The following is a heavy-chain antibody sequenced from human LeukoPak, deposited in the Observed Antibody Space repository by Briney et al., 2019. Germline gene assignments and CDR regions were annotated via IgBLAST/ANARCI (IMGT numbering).Heavy chain of an antibody. J-gene: IGHJ4*02. Sequence: PGGSLRLSCAASGFTFSDYYMSWIRQAPGKGLQWLAYSSTSGSITYYADSVKGRFTISRDNAKNSVYLQMNSLRAEGTAVYYCARDFSDVRGNIFDSWGQGTLVTVSS. CDR3: ARDFSDVRGNIFDS. CDR2: SSTSGSIT. V-gene: IGHV3-11*04. CDR1: GFTFSDYY. D-gene: IGHD3-10*02.